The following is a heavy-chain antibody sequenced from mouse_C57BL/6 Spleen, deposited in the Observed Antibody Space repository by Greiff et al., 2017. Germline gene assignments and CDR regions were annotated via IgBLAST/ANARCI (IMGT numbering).Heavy chain of an antibody. CDR2: LWGGGST. Sequence: VMLVESGPGLVAPSQSLSITCTVSGFSLTSYGVAWVRQPPGKGLEWLGVLWGGGSTNYNSALMSRLSISKDNSKSQVFLKMNSLQTDDTAMYYGAKHDDYDARDDWGQGTSGTVSS. J-gene: IGHJ4*01. CDR1: GFSLTSYG. CDR3: AKHDDYDARDD. V-gene: IGHV2-9*01.